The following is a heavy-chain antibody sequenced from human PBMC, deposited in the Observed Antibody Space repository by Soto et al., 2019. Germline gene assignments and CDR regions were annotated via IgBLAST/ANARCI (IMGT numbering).Heavy chain of an antibody. CDR1: GFTFSSYA. CDR2: ISYDGSNK. V-gene: IGHV3-30-3*01. D-gene: IGHD6-6*01. Sequence: QVQLVESGGGVVQPGRSLRLSCAASGFTFSSYAMHWVRQAPGKGLEWVAVISYDGSNKYYADSVKGRFTISRDNSKNKLYLEINRLRAEDTAVYYCAGERYSRSGPWFPPRGQGTLVTVSS. J-gene: IGHJ5*02. CDR3: AGERYSRSGPWFPP.